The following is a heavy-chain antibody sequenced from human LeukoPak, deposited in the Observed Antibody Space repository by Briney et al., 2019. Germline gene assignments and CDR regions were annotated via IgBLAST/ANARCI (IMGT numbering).Heavy chain of an antibody. Sequence: KPSETLSLTCTVSGGSITTYYWSWLRQSPGRGLEWIGYIHHGVSPTYNPSLKSRVTISVDTSKNQFSLKVSSVTAADTAVYYCARDILMVGATHYFDYWGQGTLVTVSS. CDR3: ARDILMVGATHYFDY. CDR1: GGSITTYY. J-gene: IGHJ4*02. V-gene: IGHV4-59*01. D-gene: IGHD1-26*01. CDR2: IHHGVSP.